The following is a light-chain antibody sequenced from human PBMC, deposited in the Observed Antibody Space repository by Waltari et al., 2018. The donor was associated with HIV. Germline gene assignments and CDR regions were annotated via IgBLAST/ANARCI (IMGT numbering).Light chain of an antibody. CDR3: HVWDTISDHVV. Sequence: SYVRTQPPSVSVAPGKTAKLTCVGNNNGTKSVQWYQKKPDQAPVVVIYYNADRPSGIPERFSGSNSGNTATLTINRVEAGDEADYYCHVWDTISDHVVFGGGSKLTVL. J-gene: IGLJ2*01. V-gene: IGLV3-21*04. CDR2: YNA. CDR1: NNGTKS.